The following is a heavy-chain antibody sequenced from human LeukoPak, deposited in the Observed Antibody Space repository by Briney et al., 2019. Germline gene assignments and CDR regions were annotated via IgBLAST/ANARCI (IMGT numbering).Heavy chain of an antibody. CDR2: LNPKNGGT. CDR3: ARIPAGYSSGWYDY. Sequence: ASVKVSCKTSGYIFTDSYIHWVRQAPGQGLEWMGWLNPKNGGTGYAQKFQGRVAVTRDTSISTAFMEVTRLMSDDTAVYYCARIPAGYSSGWYDYWGQGTLVTVSS. D-gene: IGHD6-19*01. CDR1: GYIFTDSY. J-gene: IGHJ4*02. V-gene: IGHV1-2*02.